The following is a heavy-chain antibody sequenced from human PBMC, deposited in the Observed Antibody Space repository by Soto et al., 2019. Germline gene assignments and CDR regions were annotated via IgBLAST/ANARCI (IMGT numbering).Heavy chain of an antibody. J-gene: IGHJ5*02. V-gene: IGHV1-18*01. CDR3: ARDVRGSYSHNWFDP. D-gene: IGHD3-16*01. Sequence: ASVKVSCKASGYTFTSYGISWVRQAPGQGLEWMGWISAYNGNTNYAQKLQGRVTMTTDTSTSTAYMELRSLRSDDTAVYYCARDVRGSYSHNWFDPWGQGTLVTVSS. CDR2: ISAYNGNT. CDR1: GYTFTSYG.